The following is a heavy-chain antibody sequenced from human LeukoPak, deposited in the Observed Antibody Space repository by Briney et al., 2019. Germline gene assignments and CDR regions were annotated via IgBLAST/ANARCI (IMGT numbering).Heavy chain of an antibody. CDR2: ITAYNGNT. CDR3: ARTVTTSSYYFDY. J-gene: IGHJ4*02. D-gene: IGHD4-17*01. CDR1: GYTFTNYG. V-gene: IGHV1-18*01. Sequence: ASVKVSCKASGYTFTNYGISWVRQAPGQGLEWMGWITAYNGNTNYTQKLQGRVAMTTDTSTSTAYMELRSLRSDDTALYYGARTVTTSSYYFDYWGQGTLVTVSS.